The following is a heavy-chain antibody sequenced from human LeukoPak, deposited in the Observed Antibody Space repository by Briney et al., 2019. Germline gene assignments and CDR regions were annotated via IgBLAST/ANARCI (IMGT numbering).Heavy chain of an antibody. J-gene: IGHJ4*02. D-gene: IGHD6-19*01. Sequence: SETLSLTCTVSGGSISSSNYYWGWLRQPPEEGLEWIGSIYYSGTTYYNPSLKSRVTISVDTSKNQFSLKLRSVTAADTAVYYCARYTSGWTSDDYWGQGTLVTVSS. CDR1: GGSISSSNYY. CDR3: ARYTSGWTSDDY. CDR2: IYYSGTT. V-gene: IGHV4-39*01.